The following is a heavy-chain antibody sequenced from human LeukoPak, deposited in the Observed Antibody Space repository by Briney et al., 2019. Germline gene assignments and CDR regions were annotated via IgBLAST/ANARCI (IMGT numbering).Heavy chain of an antibody. J-gene: IGHJ4*02. V-gene: IGHV1-18*01. CDR3: ARFTMVRGVITSSDY. CDR2: ISAYNGNT. Sequence: ASVKVSCKASGYTFTSCGISWVRQAPGQGLEWMGWISAYNGNTNYAQKLQGRVTMTTDTSTSTAYMELRSLRSDDTAVYYCARFTMVRGVITSSDYWGQGTLVTVSS. D-gene: IGHD3-10*01. CDR1: GYTFTSCG.